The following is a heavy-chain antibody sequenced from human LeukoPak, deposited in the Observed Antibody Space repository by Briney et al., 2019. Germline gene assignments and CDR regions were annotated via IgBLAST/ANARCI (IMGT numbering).Heavy chain of an antibody. CDR1: GASISNYY. CDR2: IHYTGSA. Sequence: PSETLSLTCTVSGASISNYYWSWSRQPPGKGLEWIGYIHYTGSAHYNPSLMSRVTISVDTSKTQFSLRLTSVTAADTAVYYCTRGPGAASVWGQGTLVTVSS. J-gene: IGHJ4*02. D-gene: IGHD7-27*01. V-gene: IGHV4-59*01. CDR3: TRGPGAASV.